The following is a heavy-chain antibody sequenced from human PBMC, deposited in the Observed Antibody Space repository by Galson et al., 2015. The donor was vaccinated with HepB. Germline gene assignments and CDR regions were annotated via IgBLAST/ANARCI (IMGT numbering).Heavy chain of an antibody. Sequence: SLRLSCAASGFTFSSYGMHWVRQAPGKGLEWVSFIQYDESSKTYADSVKGRFTISRDNSKNTLFLQMNSLRAEDTALYYCAKDVSGNSGAWGQGTLVTVSS. D-gene: IGHD4-23*01. CDR3: AKDVSGNSGA. CDR1: GFTFSSYG. J-gene: IGHJ5*02. V-gene: IGHV3-30*02. CDR2: IQYDESSK.